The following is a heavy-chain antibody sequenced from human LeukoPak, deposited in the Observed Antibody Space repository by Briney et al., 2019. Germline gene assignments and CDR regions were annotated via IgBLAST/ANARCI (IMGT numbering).Heavy chain of an antibody. D-gene: IGHD3-16*01. CDR2: VYYSGST. CDR3: ARSRFRVSPTYSYWFDP. V-gene: IGHV4-30-4*01. Sequence: SQTLSLTCTVSGDSISSGDYYWSWFRQPPGKGLEWIGYVYYSGSTYYDPSLRSRVTISIDTSKNQFFLMLTSVTAADTAVYYCARSRFRVSPTYSYWFDPWRQGTLVTVST. J-gene: IGHJ5*02. CDR1: GDSISSGDYY.